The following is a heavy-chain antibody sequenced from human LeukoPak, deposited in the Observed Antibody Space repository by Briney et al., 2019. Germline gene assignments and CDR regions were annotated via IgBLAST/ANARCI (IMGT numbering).Heavy chain of an antibody. CDR3: AKPPWTGTPAFDI. V-gene: IGHV3-30*18. CDR1: GFTFSSYG. Sequence: GRSLRLSCAASGFTFSSYGMHWVRQAPGKGLEWVAVISYDGSNKYYADSVKGRFTISRDNSKNTLYLQMNSLRAEDTAVYYCAKPPWTGTPAFDILGPRDNGHRLF. D-gene: IGHD1-1*01. CDR2: ISYDGSNK. J-gene: IGHJ3*02.